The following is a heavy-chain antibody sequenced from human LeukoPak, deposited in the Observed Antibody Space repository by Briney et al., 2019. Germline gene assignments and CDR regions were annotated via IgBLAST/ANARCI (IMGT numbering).Heavy chain of an antibody. D-gene: IGHD1-7*01. Sequence: GASVKVSCKASGYTFTTYGISWVRQAPGQGLEWMGWINPNSGGTNYAQKFQGRVTMTRDTSISTAYMELSRLRSDDTAVYYCARGAELELAFDIWGQGTMVTVSS. J-gene: IGHJ3*02. CDR3: ARGAELELAFDI. CDR2: INPNSGGT. V-gene: IGHV1-2*02. CDR1: GYTFTTYG.